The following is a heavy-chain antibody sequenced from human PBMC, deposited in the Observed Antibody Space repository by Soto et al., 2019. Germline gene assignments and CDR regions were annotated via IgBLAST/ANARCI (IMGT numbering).Heavy chain of an antibody. CDR3: ARAYSSSARIYYYGMDV. J-gene: IGHJ6*02. Sequence: ASVKVSCKASGYIFTSYYINWVRQATGKRLEWMGWMNPNSGNTGYAQKYQGRVTMTKNTSISTAYMELSSLRSEDTAVYYCARAYSSSARIYYYGMDVWGQGTMVTVSS. CDR1: GYIFTSYY. D-gene: IGHD6-13*01. CDR2: MNPNSGNT. V-gene: IGHV1-8*01.